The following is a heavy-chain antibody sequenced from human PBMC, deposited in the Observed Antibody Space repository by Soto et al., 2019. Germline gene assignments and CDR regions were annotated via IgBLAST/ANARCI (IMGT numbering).Heavy chain of an antibody. Sequence: SETLSLTCTVSGGSTISYYWGWILQPPGKGLEWIGYIYYSGSTNYNPSLKSRVTISVDTSKNQFSLKLSSVTAADTAVYYCASFLGEIGGPDYWGQGTLVTVSS. J-gene: IGHJ4*02. CDR1: GGSTISYY. CDR3: ASFLGEIGGPDY. CDR2: IYYSGST. V-gene: IGHV4-59*01. D-gene: IGHD3-16*01.